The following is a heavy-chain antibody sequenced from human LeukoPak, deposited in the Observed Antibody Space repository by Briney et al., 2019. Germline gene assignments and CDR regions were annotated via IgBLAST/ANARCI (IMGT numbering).Heavy chain of an antibody. V-gene: IGHV3-30-3*01. J-gene: IGHJ4*02. CDR3: ARAGYGDPYYFDY. CDR1: GFTFSSYA. CDR2: ISYDGSNK. Sequence: GSLRLSCAASGFTFSSYAMHWVRQAPGKGLEWVAVISYDGSNKYYADSVKGRFTISRDNSKNTLYLQMNSLRAEDTAVYYCARAGYGDPYYFDYWGQGTLVTVSS. D-gene: IGHD4-17*01.